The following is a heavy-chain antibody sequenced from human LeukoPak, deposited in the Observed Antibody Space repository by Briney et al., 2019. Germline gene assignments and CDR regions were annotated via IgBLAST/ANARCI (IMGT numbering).Heavy chain of an antibody. CDR3: ARGRYYGSGSPIALDY. Sequence: GGSLRLPCAASGFTFSSYSMNWVRQAPGKGLEWVSSISSSSSYIYYADSVKGRFTISRDNAKNSLYLQMNSLRAEDTAVYYCARGRYYGSGSPIALDYWGQGTLVTVSS. J-gene: IGHJ4*02. CDR2: ISSSSSYI. V-gene: IGHV3-21*01. CDR1: GFTFSSYS. D-gene: IGHD3-10*01.